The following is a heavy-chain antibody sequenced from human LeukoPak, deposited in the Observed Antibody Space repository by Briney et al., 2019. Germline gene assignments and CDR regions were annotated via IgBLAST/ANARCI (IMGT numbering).Heavy chain of an antibody. D-gene: IGHD5-12*01. CDR1: GFTFSSYS. Sequence: GGSLRLSCAASGFTFSSYSMDWVRQAPGKGLEWVSYISSSSTNIYYADSVKGRFTISRDNAKNSLCLQMNSLRAEDTAVYYCASGSRRFDYWGQGTLVTVSS. CDR2: ISSSSTNI. V-gene: IGHV3-48*01. J-gene: IGHJ4*02. CDR3: ASGSRRFDY.